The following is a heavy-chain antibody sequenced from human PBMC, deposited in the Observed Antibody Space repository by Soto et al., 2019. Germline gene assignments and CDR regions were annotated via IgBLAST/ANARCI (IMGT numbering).Heavy chain of an antibody. CDR1: GYTFTSYG. V-gene: IGHV1-18*01. J-gene: IGHJ6*02. CDR2: ISAYNGNT. CDR3: ASRAPSSVRYGMDV. Sequence: QVQLVQSGAEVKKPGASVKVSCKASGYTFTSYGISWVRQAPGQGLEWMGWISAYNGNTNYAQKLQGRVTITTATSTDTAYMELGSLRSDDTAGHYWASRAPSSVRYGMDVSGQGTTVTVSS. D-gene: IGHD3-10*01.